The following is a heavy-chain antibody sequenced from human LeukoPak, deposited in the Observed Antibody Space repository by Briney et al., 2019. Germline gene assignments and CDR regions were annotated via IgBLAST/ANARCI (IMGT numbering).Heavy chain of an antibody. CDR2: IYPGGADT. D-gene: IGHD3-16*01. CDR3: ARRGGVMDYYAGMDV. V-gene: IGHV5-51*01. Sequence: GEPLKISCKGSGSSFTSYWIGWVRQMPGKGLEWMGIIYPGGADTTYSPSFQGQVTISADKSISTAYLQWSSLKASDTAMYYCARRGGVMDYYAGMDVWGQGTTVTASS. CDR1: GSSFTSYW. J-gene: IGHJ6*02.